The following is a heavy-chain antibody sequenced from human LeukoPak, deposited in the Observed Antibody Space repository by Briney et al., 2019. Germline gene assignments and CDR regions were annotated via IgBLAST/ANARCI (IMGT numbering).Heavy chain of an antibody. D-gene: IGHD2-21*02. CDR2: INPSGGST. V-gene: IGHV1-46*01. J-gene: IGHJ4*02. Sequence: ASVKVSCKASGYTFTSYYMHWVRQAPGQGLEWMGIINPSGGSTSYAQKFQGRVTMTRDTSTSTVYMELSSLRSDDTAVYYCARDSLAYCGGDCYPFDYWGQGTLVTVSS. CDR3: ARDSLAYCGGDCYPFDY. CDR1: GYTFTSYY.